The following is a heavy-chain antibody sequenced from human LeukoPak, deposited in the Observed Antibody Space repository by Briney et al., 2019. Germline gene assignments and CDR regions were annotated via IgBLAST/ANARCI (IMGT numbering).Heavy chain of an antibody. CDR1: GGSFSGYY. D-gene: IGHD5-24*01. J-gene: IGHJ4*02. Sequence: SETLSLTCAVYGGSFSGYYWGWIRQPPGKGLEWIGSTSYRGSAYYNPSLTSRATILVDTSKNHFSLRLSSVTAADTAVYYCAREKDVYNRAFDYWGPGTLGTVSS. CDR2: TSYRGSA. V-gene: IGHV4-34*11. CDR3: AREKDVYNRAFDY.